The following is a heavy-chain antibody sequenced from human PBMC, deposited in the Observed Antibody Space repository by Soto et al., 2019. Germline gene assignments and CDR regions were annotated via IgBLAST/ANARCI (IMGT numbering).Heavy chain of an antibody. V-gene: IGHV4-30-2*01. CDR2: INHLETT. CDR1: GASITFGGYS. D-gene: IGHD1-26*01. J-gene: IGHJ4*02. CDR3: ARGGGSDSFDY. Sequence: SETLSLTCTVSGASITFGGYSWSWIRQTPGKGLEWIGYINHLETTFYNPSFESRLTLSIDRAKNQFSLKLHSMSAADRAVYFCARGGGSDSFDYWGQGSLVTVSS.